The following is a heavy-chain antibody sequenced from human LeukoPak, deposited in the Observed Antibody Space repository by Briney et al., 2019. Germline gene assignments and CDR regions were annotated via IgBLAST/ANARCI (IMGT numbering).Heavy chain of an antibody. V-gene: IGHV1-46*01. CDR3: ASEDIVVVPAARALDY. Sequence: ASVKVSFKASGYTFTSYYMHWVRQAPGQGLEWMGIINPSGGSTSYAQRFQGRVTMTRDTSTSTVYMELSSLRSEDTAVYYCASEDIVVVPAARALDYWGQGTLVTVSS. CDR1: GYTFTSYY. CDR2: INPSGGST. J-gene: IGHJ4*02. D-gene: IGHD2-2*01.